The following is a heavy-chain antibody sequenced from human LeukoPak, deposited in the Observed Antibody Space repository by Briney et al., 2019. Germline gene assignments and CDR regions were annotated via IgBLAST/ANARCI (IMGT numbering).Heavy chain of an antibody. CDR1: GYTLTGYY. CDR2: INPNSGGT. D-gene: IGHD4-17*01. V-gene: IGHV1-2*02. J-gene: IGHJ4*02. CDR3: ARGIGDYGDSGFDY. Sequence: ASVKVSCKASGYTLTGYYMHWVRQAPGQGLEWMGWINPNSGGTNYARKFQGRVTMTRDTSISTAYMELNRLRSDDTAVYYCARGIGDYGDSGFDYWGQGTLVTVSS.